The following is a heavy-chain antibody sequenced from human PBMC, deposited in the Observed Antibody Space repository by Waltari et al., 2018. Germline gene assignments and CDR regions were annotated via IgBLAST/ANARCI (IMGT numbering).Heavy chain of an antibody. D-gene: IGHD1-26*01. J-gene: IGHJ4*02. V-gene: IGHV3-48*01. CDR3: APMGASRLTWTD. CDR1: GFSFRSYG. CDR2: ISGGGDPI. Sequence: EVQLVESGGGLVQPVGSRRRSCAASGFSFRSYGMKWVRQAPGKGREWVANISGGGDPIYYADSVKGRFTISRDNAKNSLFLQMNGLRAEDTAVYYCAPMGASRLTWTDWGQGTLVTVSS.